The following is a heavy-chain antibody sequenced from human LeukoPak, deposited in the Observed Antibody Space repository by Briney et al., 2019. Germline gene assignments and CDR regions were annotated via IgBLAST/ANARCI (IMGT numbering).Heavy chain of an antibody. CDR1: GLNFSNYA. D-gene: IGHD2-15*01. J-gene: IGHJ5*02. Sequence: GGSLRLSCVASGLNFSNYAMHWVRQAPGKGPEWVAVVTYDGNRQYYADSVKGRVTISRDNSKNTVYLQMNSLRAEDTAVYYCTVVVVAAMGLDPWGQGTLVTVSS. V-gene: IGHV3-30-3*01. CDR2: VTYDGNRQ. CDR3: TVVVVAAMGLDP.